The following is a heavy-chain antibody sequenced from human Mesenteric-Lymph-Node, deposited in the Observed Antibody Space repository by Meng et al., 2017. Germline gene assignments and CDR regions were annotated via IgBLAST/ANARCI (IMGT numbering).Heavy chain of an antibody. CDR1: GFTFSDYY. CDR2: IGSSGGTI. V-gene: IGHV3-11*01. Sequence: GESLKISCAASGFTFSDYYMSWIRQAPGKGLEWVSYIGSSGGTIYYADSVKGRFTISRANAKHSLYLQMKSLRAEDTARYYCARGYCSSTTCYAPWGQGTLVTVSS. CDR3: ARGYCSSTTCYAP. D-gene: IGHD2-2*01. J-gene: IGHJ5*02.